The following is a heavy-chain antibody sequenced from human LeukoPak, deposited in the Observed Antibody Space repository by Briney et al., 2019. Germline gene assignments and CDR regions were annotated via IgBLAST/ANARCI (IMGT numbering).Heavy chain of an antibody. Sequence: GGSLRLSCAASGFTFSSSGMSWVRQAPGKGLEWVSAFSGSGASTYYADSVKGRFTISRDNSKNTLYLQMNSLRAEDTAVYYCARVGGYSGYEWNDYWGQGTLVTVSS. CDR3: ARVGGYSGYEWNDY. CDR2: FSGSGAST. J-gene: IGHJ4*02. D-gene: IGHD5-12*01. V-gene: IGHV3-23*01. CDR1: GFTFSSSG.